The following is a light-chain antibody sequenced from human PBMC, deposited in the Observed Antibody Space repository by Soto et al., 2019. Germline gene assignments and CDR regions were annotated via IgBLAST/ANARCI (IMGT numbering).Light chain of an antibody. J-gene: IGKJ1*01. CDR3: QQRSNWPPFT. Sequence: DIVLTQSPATLSLSPGERATLSCRASQSVSSYLAWYQQKPGQAPRLLIYDASNRATGIPARFSGSGSGTDFTLTISSLEPEDFAVYYCQQRSNWPPFTFGQGTKVDI. CDR1: QSVSSY. CDR2: DAS. V-gene: IGKV3-11*01.